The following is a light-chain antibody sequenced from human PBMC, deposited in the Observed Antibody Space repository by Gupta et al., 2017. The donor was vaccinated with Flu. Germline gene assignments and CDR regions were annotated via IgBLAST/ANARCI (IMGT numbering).Light chain of an antibody. J-gene: IGKJ3*01. V-gene: IGKV3-11*01. CDR2: DAS. Sequence: ATLSLSPGERATLSCRASQSVSSYLAWYQQKPGQTPRLLIYDASNRATGIPARFSGSGSGTDFTLTISSREPVDFAVYYCQQRSNWPSFTFGHGTKVDIK. CDR3: QQRSNWPSFT. CDR1: QSVSSY.